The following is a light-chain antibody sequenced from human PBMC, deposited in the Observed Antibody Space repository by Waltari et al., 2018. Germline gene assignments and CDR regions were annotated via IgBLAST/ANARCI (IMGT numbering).Light chain of an antibody. Sequence: QSAPTQPPSVSGSPGQSVTISCTGTSSDVGYYNYVSWYQQYPGKAPTLMIYGVSNRPSGISDRFSGSRSGNTASLTISGLQADDEADYYCCSYTPTTTWVFGGGTRLTVL. V-gene: IGLV2-14*03. CDR1: SSDVGYYNY. CDR3: CSYTPTTTWV. CDR2: GVS. J-gene: IGLJ3*02.